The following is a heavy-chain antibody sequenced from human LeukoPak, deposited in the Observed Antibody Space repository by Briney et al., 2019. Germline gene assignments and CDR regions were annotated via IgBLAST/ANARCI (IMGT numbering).Heavy chain of an antibody. J-gene: IGHJ4*02. CDR2: ITSIGGYI. Sequence: GGSLRLSCAASGFTISSYTMNWVRQAPGKGLEWVSSITSIGGYIYYADSVKGRFTISRDNAKNSLYLQMNSLRAEDTAVYYCARDAIIGGILVWGQGTLVTVSS. D-gene: IGHD3-16*02. CDR3: ARDAIIGGILV. V-gene: IGHV3-21*01. CDR1: GFTISSYT.